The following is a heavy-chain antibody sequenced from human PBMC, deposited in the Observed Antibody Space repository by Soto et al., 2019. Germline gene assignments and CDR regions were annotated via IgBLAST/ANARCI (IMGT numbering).Heavy chain of an antibody. CDR2: IYHSGST. J-gene: IGHJ4*02. CDR3: ASAPDTPPIGRVVVPYFFDS. Sequence: SSETLSLTCAVSGGSISSSNWWSWVRQPPGKGLEWIGEIYHSGSTNYNPSLKSRVTISVDKSKNQFSLKLSSVTAADTAVYYCASAPDTPPIGRVVVPYFFDSWGQGTPVTVSS. D-gene: IGHD1-26*01. CDR1: GGSISSSNW. V-gene: IGHV4-4*02.